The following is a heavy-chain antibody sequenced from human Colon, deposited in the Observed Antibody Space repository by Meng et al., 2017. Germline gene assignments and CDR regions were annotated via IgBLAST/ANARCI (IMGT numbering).Heavy chain of an antibody. CDR1: GGSFSGYY. CDR2: INHSGST. V-gene: IGHV4-34*01. CDR3: ARVSYYDRSGYYLNY. J-gene: IGHJ4*02. Sequence: QVQLQQWGTGLLKPSETLSRSCAVYGGSFSGYYWSWIRQPPGKGLEWIGEINHSGSTNYNPSLKSRVTISVDTSKNQFSLKLSSVTAADTAVYFCARVSYYDRSGYYLNYWSQGTLVTVSS. D-gene: IGHD3-22*01.